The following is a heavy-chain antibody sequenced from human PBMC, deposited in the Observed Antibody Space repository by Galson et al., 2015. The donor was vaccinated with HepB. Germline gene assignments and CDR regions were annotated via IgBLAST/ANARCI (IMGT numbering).Heavy chain of an antibody. CDR2: IYWDDDK. CDR3: AHRRGYDYIWGSYRYIEFDY. CDR1: GFSLSTSGVG. J-gene: IGHJ4*02. Sequence: PALVKPTQTLTLTCTFSGFSLSTSGVGVGWIRQPPGKALEWLALIYWDDDKRYSPSLKSRLTITKDTSKNQVVLTMTNMDPVDTATYYCAHRRGYDYIWGSYRYIEFDYWGQGTLVTVSS. V-gene: IGHV2-5*02. D-gene: IGHD3-16*02.